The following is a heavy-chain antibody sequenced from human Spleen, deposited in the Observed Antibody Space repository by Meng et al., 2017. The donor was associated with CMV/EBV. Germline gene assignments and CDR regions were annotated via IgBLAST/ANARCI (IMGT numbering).Heavy chain of an antibody. CDR3: ARGGPSAAAGRGRFQH. CDR2: ISPILRSP. Sequence: GDSFNTYRRTWVRQTPGKGLEWMRAISPILRSPVDARRFQSRLNINTNISTTTAYMELNSLTSEDTATYYCARGGPSAAAGRGRFQHWGQGTLVTVSS. D-gene: IGHD6-13*01. CDR1: GDSFNTYR. V-gene: IGHV1-69*16. J-gene: IGHJ1*01.